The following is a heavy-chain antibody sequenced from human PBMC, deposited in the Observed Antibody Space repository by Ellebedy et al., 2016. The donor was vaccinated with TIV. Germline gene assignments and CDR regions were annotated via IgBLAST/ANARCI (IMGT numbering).Heavy chain of an antibody. D-gene: IGHD4-17*01. V-gene: IGHV1-2*04. CDR2: INPNSGGA. J-gene: IGHJ4*02. CDR3: ARDGAVTTVFDY. CDR1: GYTFTDYY. Sequence: AASVKVSCKASGYTFTDYYLHWLRQAPGHGLEWMGWINPNSGGANFAQKFQGWVTMTRDTSIRTVYMELSRLRTDDTAVYYCARDGAVTTVFDYWGQGTLVTVSS.